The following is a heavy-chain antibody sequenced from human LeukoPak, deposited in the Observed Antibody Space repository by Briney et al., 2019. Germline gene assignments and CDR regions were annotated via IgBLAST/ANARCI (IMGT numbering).Heavy chain of an antibody. Sequence: GGSLRLPCAASGFTFSSYWMTWVRQAPGKGLEWVANIKHNGDELNYVDSVEDRFTISSDNAKNSLYLHMTGLRAEDTAVYYCARELRTFDSWGQGTLVTVSS. CDR2: IKHNGDEL. J-gene: IGHJ4*02. D-gene: IGHD3-16*01. CDR3: ARELRTFDS. V-gene: IGHV3-7*01. CDR1: GFTFSSYW.